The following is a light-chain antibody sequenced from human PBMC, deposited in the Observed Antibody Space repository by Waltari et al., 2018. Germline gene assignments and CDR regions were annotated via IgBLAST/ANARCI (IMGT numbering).Light chain of an antibody. J-gene: IGLJ3*02. CDR3: QVWDFTQGV. V-gene: IGLV3-21*04. CDR2: SDS. Sequence: SYVLNQPPSVSVAPGTTARISCGGTSLGTKTVHWYQQKPGQAPVLVIHSDSGRHSGSPGGFSGSTSGNTATLTIKWVEAGDEAEYFCQVWDFTQGVFGGGTKLTVL. CDR1: SLGTKT.